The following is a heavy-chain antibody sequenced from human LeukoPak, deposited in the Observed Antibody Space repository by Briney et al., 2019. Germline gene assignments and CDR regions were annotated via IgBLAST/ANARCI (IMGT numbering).Heavy chain of an antibody. CDR3: AKDRAGYNPWYFDY. J-gene: IGHJ4*02. CDR1: GFTFTDYA. D-gene: IGHD5-24*01. V-gene: IGHV3-23*01. Sequence: TGGSLRLSCAASGFTFTDYAMSWVRQAPGKGLEWVSGVSGNAVNTYYAGSVKGRFTISRDNSRNTLYLRMNSLRVEDTAIYYCAKDRAGYNPWYFDYWGQGTLVTVSS. CDR2: VSGNAVNT.